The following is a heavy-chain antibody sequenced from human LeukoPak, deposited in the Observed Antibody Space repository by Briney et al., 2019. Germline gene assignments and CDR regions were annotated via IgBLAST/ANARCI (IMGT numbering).Heavy chain of an antibody. CDR1: GYTFSDYF. CDR2: INPKKGDT. J-gene: IGHJ5*02. D-gene: IGHD3-16*01. Sequence: GASVKVSCRSSGYTFSDYFVHWVRQAPGQGLEWMGWINPKKGDTTYAQSFQGRVTMTRDTSISAAYMELNSLRSDDTAVYYCARGYEYGWFDPWGRGTLVTVSS. V-gene: IGHV1-2*02. CDR3: ARGYEYGWFDP.